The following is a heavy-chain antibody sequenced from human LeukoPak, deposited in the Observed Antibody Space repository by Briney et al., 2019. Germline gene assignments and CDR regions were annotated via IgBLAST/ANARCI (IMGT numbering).Heavy chain of an antibody. Sequence: TGGSLRLSCAASGFTFSSYWMHWVRQAPGKGLVWVSRINSDGSSTSYADSVKGRFTISRDNAKNTLYLQMNSLRAEDTAVYYCPRDLLWFGEWGLERAYGMDVWGQGTTVTVSS. V-gene: IGHV3-74*01. D-gene: IGHD3-10*01. CDR1: GFTFSSYW. CDR3: PRDLLWFGEWGLERAYGMDV. J-gene: IGHJ6*02. CDR2: INSDGSST.